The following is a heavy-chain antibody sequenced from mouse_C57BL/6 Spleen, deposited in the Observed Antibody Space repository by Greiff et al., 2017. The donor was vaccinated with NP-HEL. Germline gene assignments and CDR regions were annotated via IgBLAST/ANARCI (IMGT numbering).Heavy chain of an antibody. CDR3: ARGSFAY. Sequence: QVQLQQPGAELVMPGASVKLSCKASGYTFTSYWMHWVKQRPGQGLEWIGEIDPTDSYTNYNQKFEGKSTLTVDKSSSTAYMQLSSLTSEDSAVYCCARGSFAYWGQGTLVTVSA. CDR2: IDPTDSYT. J-gene: IGHJ3*01. V-gene: IGHV1-69*01. CDR1: GYTFTSYW.